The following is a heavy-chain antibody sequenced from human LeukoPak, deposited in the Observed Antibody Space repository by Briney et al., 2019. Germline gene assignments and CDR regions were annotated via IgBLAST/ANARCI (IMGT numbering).Heavy chain of an antibody. CDR3: ARGPRPDAFDS. CDR2: ISSSGTTT. Sequence: GGSLRLSCAASGFTFSSYDMYWVRQAPGKGLEWVSYISSSGTTTHYGDSAKGRFTISRDNAKNSLYLQMNSLRAEDTAVYYCARGPRPDAFDSWGQGTRVTVSS. J-gene: IGHJ3*02. V-gene: IGHV3-48*03. CDR1: GFTFSSYD.